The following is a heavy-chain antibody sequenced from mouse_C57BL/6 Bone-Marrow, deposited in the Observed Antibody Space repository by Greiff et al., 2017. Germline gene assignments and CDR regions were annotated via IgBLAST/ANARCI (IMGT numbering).Heavy chain of an antibody. D-gene: IGHD1-1*01. CDR3: ARTTTVVAGDY. CDR2: IDPSDSYT. J-gene: IGHJ2*01. V-gene: IGHV1-69*01. CDR1: GYTFTSYW. Sequence: QVQLQQPGAELVMPGASVKLSCKASGYTFTSYWMHWVKQRPGQGLEWIGEIDPSDSYTNYNQKFKGKSTLTVDKSSSTAYMQLSGLTSEDSAVYYCARTTTVVAGDYWGQGTTLTVSS.